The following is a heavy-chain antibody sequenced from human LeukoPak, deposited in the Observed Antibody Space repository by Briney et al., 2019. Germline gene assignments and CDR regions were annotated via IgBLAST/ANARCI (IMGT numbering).Heavy chain of an antibody. CDR1: GFTFGNAC. CDR2: IKSKTDGGTT. V-gene: IGHV3-15*01. D-gene: IGHD6-19*01. CDR3: TTAFWESSGWYNFQH. J-gene: IGHJ1*01. Sequence: PGGSLRLSCAASGFTFGNACMSWVRQAPGKGLEWVVRIKSKTDGGTTAYAAPVKGRFTISTDDSKNTLYLQMNSLKTEATAVYYCTTAFWESSGWYNFQHWGQGTLVTVSS.